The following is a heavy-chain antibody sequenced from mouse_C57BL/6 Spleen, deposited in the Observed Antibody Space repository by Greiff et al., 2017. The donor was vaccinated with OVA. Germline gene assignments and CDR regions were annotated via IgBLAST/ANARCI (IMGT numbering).Heavy chain of an antibody. CDR2: IHPNSGST. V-gene: IGHV1-64*01. J-gene: IGHJ1*03. CDR3: SRSGYDGYFDV. CDR1: GYTFTSYW. D-gene: IGHD2-2*01. Sequence: QVQLKQPGAELVKPGASVKLSCKASGYTFTSYWMHWVKQRPGQGLEWIGMIHPNSGSTNYNEKFKSKAKLTVDKSSSTAYMQLSSLTSEDSAVYYCSRSGYDGYFDVWGTGTTVTVSS.